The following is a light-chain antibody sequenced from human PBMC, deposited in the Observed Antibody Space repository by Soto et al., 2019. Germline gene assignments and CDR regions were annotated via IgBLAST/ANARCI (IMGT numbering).Light chain of an antibody. CDR3: QQYHVFSWT. CDR1: QTIITW. J-gene: IGKJ1*01. CDR2: KAS. V-gene: IGKV1-5*03. Sequence: DIQLTQSPSTLSASVGDRVTITCRASQTIITWLAWYQQKPGKAPKLLISKASSLESGAPSRFSGSGSGTDFTLTINSLQPDDSATYYCQQYHVFSWTFGQGTKVEVE.